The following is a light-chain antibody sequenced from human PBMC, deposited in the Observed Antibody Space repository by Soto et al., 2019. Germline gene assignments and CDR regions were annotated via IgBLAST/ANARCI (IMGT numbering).Light chain of an antibody. V-gene: IGLV8-61*01. Sequence: QTVVTQEPSFSVSPGRTVTLTCGLTSGSVSSSFFPSWYQQTPGQAPRILIYNTNTRSSGVPDRFSGSILGNKAALTITGAQADDDSDYYCVLYMGSGIWVFGGGTKLTVL. CDR2: NTN. J-gene: IGLJ3*02. CDR1: SGSVSSSFF. CDR3: VLYMGSGIWV.